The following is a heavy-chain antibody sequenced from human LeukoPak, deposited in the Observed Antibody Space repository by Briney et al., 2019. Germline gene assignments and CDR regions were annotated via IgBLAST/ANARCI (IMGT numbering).Heavy chain of an antibody. J-gene: IGHJ4*02. CDR2: ISYDGSNK. CDR3: ATLYSRDY. D-gene: IGHD6-13*01. V-gene: IGHV3-30-3*01. Sequence: GGSLRLSCAASGFTFSSYAMHWVRQAPGKGLEWVAVISYDGSNKYYADSVEGRFTISRDNSKNTLYLQMNSLRAEDTAVYYCATLYSRDYWGQGTLVTVSS. CDR1: GFTFSSYA.